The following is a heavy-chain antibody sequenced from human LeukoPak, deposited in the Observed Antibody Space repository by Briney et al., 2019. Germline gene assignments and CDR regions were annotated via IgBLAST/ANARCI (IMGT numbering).Heavy chain of an antibody. CDR1: GFTFSSYG. V-gene: IGHV3-33*01. J-gene: IGHJ4*02. CDR2: IWYDGSNK. Sequence: PGGSLRLSCAASGFTFSSYGMHWVRQAPGKGLEWVAVIWYDGSNKYYADSVKGRFTISRDNARNSLYLQMNSLRAEDTAVYYCAREREGYDFWSGYYTDGGQGTLVTVSS. CDR3: AREREGYDFWSGYYTD. D-gene: IGHD3-3*01.